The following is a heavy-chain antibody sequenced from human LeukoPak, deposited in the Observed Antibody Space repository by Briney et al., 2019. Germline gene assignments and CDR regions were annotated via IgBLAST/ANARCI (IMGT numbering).Heavy chain of an antibody. CDR3: ARGRYFNYYMDV. V-gene: IGHV3-64*01. CDR1: GLTFSSYA. D-gene: IGHD3-9*01. CDR2: ISSNGDST. J-gene: IGHJ6*03. Sequence: GGSLRLSCTASGLTFSSYAMHWVRQAPGKGLEYVSGISSNGDSTYYANSLKGRFTISRDNSKSTLYLQMGSLRPEDMAVYYCARGRYFNYYMDVWGKGTTVTVSS.